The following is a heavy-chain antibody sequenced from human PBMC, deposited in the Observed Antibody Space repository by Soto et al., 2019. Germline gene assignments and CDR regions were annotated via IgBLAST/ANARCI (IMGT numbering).Heavy chain of an antibody. CDR2: ISAYNGNT. J-gene: IGHJ4*02. D-gene: IGHD3-22*01. CDR1: GYTFTSYG. Sequence: QVQLVQSGAEVKKPGASVKVSCKASGYTFTSYGISWVRQAPGQGLEWMGWISAYNGNTNYAQKLQGRVTMTTDTTTSTANMELRSLRSDDTAVYYCARKLIISGYYFQYYFDYWGQGTLVTVSS. CDR3: ARKLIISGYYFQYYFDY. V-gene: IGHV1-18*01.